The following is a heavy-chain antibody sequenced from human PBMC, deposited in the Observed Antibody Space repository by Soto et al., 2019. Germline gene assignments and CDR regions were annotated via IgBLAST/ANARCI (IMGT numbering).Heavy chain of an antibody. CDR1: GGSVSSGSYY. CDR3: ARDRGDGYNDAFDI. CDR2: IYYSGST. J-gene: IGHJ3*02. V-gene: IGHV4-61*01. D-gene: IGHD5-12*01. Sequence: PSETLSLTCTVSGGSVSSGSYYWIWIRHPPGKGLEWIGYIYYSGSTNYNPSLKSRVTISVDTSKNQFSLKLSSVTAADTAVYYCARDRGDGYNDAFDIWGQGTMVTVSS.